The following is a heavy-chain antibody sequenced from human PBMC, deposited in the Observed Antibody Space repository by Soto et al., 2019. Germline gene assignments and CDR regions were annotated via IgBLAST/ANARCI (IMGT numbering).Heavy chain of an antibody. D-gene: IGHD3-22*01. CDR2: INHSGST. Sequence: PSETLSLTCAVYGGSFSCYYWSWIRQPPGKGLEWIGEINHSGSTNYNPSLKSRVTISVDTSKNQFSLKLSSVTAADTAVYYCARLDYDSSGYPFDYWGQGTLVTVSS. CDR3: ARLDYDSSGYPFDY. J-gene: IGHJ4*02. V-gene: IGHV4-34*01. CDR1: GGSFSCYY.